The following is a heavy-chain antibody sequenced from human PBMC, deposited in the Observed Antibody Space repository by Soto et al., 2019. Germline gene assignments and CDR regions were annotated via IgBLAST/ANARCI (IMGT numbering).Heavy chain of an antibody. Sequence: EVQVLESGGGLVQPGGSLRLSCAASGFTFSSYAMSWVRQAPGKGLEWVSVISSGGGDTFYADSVKGRFTISRDKSKNTLFLQMNSLRAADTAIYYCAKHSEPFFGDYTSAIFDYWGQGTLGTVSS. CDR3: AKHSEPFFGDYTSAIFDY. D-gene: IGHD4-17*01. J-gene: IGHJ4*02. CDR1: GFTFSSYA. V-gene: IGHV3-23*01. CDR2: ISSGGGDT.